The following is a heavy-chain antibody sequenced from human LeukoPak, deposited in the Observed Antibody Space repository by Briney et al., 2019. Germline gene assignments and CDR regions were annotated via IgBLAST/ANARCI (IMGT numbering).Heavy chain of an antibody. Sequence: PGGSLRLSCAASGFTFSSYSMNWVRQAPGKGLEWVSSISSSSSYIYYADSVKSRFTISRDNAKNSLYLQMNSLRAEDTAVYYCARERRDSVSYYKLGYYYYGMAAWAKGTTSPSPQ. CDR1: GFTFSSYS. J-gene: IGHJ6*04. V-gene: IGHV3-21*01. CDR2: ISSSSSYI. CDR3: ARERRDSVSYYKLGYYYYGMAA. D-gene: IGHD3-10*01.